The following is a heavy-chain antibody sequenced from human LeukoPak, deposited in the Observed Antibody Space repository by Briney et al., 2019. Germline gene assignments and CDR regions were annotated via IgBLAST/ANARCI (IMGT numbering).Heavy chain of an antibody. CDR2: ISYDGRNK. CDR3: ASQRYNWNHKYFDY. CDR1: GFTFSSYA. Sequence: AGGSLRLSCAASGFTFSSYAMHWVRQAPGKGLEWVAVISYDGRNKYYADSVKSRFTISRDNSKNTLYLQMNSLRAEDTAVYYCASQRYNWNHKYFDYWGQGTLVTVSS. D-gene: IGHD1-20*01. J-gene: IGHJ4*02. V-gene: IGHV3-30*04.